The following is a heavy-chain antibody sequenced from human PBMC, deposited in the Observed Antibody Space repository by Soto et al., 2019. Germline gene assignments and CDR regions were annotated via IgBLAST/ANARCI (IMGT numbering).Heavy chain of an antibody. Sequence: PSETLSLTCTVSGSSIGTYCWSWIRQSPGKGLEWIGYIYDRGTTDYNPSLKSRVTMSVDTSKSQFSLHLNSVTTADTAVYYCAFSWNALAVTTFDYWGQGIQVTV. J-gene: IGHJ4*02. CDR3: AFSWNALAVTTFDY. D-gene: IGHD4-17*01. CDR1: GSSIGTYC. CDR2: IYDRGTT. V-gene: IGHV4-59*01.